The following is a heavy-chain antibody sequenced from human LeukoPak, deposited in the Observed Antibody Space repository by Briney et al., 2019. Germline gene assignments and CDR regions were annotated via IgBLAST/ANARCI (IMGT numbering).Heavy chain of an antibody. V-gene: IGHV3-20*04. D-gene: IGHD1-26*01. Sequence: GGSLRLSCAASGFTFDDYGMSWVRQAPGEGLEWVSGINWNGGSTGYADSVKGRFTISRDNAKNSLYLQMNSLRAEDTAVYYCAKARRGGSYGTYYFDYWGQGTLVTVSS. CDR1: GFTFDDYG. CDR2: INWNGGST. J-gene: IGHJ4*02. CDR3: AKARRGGSYGTYYFDY.